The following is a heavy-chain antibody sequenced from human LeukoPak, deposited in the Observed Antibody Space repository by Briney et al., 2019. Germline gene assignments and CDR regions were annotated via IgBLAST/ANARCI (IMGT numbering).Heavy chain of an antibody. V-gene: IGHV4-34*01. CDR1: GGSFSGYW. D-gene: IGHD3-10*01. Sequence: SETLSLTCAVYGGSFSGYWWSWIRQPPGKGLEWIGEINHERSTNYNPSLKSRVTISVDTSKNQFSLKLSSVTAADTAVYYCARGVWFGDRGEYYYNGMDVWAQGTTVSVSS. CDR2: INHERST. CDR3: ARGVWFGDRGEYYYNGMDV. J-gene: IGHJ6*02.